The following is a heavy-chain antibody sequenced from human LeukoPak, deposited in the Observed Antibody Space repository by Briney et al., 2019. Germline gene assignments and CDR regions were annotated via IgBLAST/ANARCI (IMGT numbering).Heavy chain of an antibody. CDR3: ARGSLGRWVPVS. D-gene: IGHD4-23*01. V-gene: IGHV1-8*02. Sequence: ASVKVSCKASGYTFTGYYMHWVRQAAGQGLEWMGWMNPNSGNTGYAERFHGRVTMTRNTSISTAYMELSSLRSEDTAVYYCARGSLGRWVPVSWGQGTLVTVSA. CDR2: MNPNSGNT. CDR1: GYTFTGYY. J-gene: IGHJ4*01.